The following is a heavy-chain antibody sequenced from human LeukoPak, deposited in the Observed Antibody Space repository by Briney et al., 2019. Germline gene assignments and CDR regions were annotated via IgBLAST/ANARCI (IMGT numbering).Heavy chain of an antibody. V-gene: IGHV4-34*01. D-gene: IGHD6-13*01. CDR3: ARGYSSSWYVRGFHYYYMDV. Sequence: PSETLSLTCAVYGGSFSGYYWSWIRQPPGKGLEWIGEINHSGSTNYNPSLKSRVTISVDTSKNQFSLKLSSVTAADTAVYYCARGYSSSWYVRGFHYYYMDVWGKGTTVTVSS. CDR1: GGSFSGYY. CDR2: INHSGST. J-gene: IGHJ6*03.